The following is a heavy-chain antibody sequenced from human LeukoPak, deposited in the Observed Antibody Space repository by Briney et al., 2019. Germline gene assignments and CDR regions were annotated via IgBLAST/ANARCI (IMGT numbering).Heavy chain of an antibody. CDR3: ATGSGSYPRPFDY. CDR1: GFTFSSYG. D-gene: IGHD3-10*01. J-gene: IGHJ4*02. V-gene: IGHV3-30*02. Sequence: TGGSLRLSCAASGFTFSSYGMHWVRQAPGKGLEWVAFIQYDGSNKYYADSVKGRFTLSRDNSKSTLYLQMSSLRADDTAAYYCATGSGSYPRPFDYWGQGTLVTVSS. CDR2: IQYDGSNK.